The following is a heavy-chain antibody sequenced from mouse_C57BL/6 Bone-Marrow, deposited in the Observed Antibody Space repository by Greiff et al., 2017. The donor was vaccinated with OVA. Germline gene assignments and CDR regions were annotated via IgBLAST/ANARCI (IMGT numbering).Heavy chain of an antibody. D-gene: IGHD1-1*01. CDR3: ARWGSSYAMDY. Sequence: EVQLVESGPVLVKPGASVKMSCKASGYTFTDYYMNWVKQSHGKSLEWIGVINPYNGGTSYNQKFKGKATLTVDKSSSTAYMELNSLTSEDSAVYYCARWGSSYAMDYWGQGTSVTVSS. J-gene: IGHJ4*01. CDR1: GYTFTDYY. V-gene: IGHV1-19*01. CDR2: INPYNGGT.